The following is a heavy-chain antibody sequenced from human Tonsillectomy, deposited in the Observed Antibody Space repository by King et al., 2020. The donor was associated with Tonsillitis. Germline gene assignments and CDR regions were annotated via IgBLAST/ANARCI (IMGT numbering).Heavy chain of an antibody. J-gene: IGHJ6*03. Sequence: VQLVESGGGVVQPGRSLRLSCAASGFTFSSYGVHWVRQAPGKGLEWVAVISSDGSKKYCADSVKGRFTISRDNSKNTVYLQMNSLRTEDTAVYYCAKDCGSGSYYYFYMDVWGKGTTVTVSS. CDR1: GFTFSSYG. CDR3: AKDCGSGSYYYFYMDV. CDR2: ISSDGSKK. V-gene: IGHV3-30*18. D-gene: IGHD3-10*01.